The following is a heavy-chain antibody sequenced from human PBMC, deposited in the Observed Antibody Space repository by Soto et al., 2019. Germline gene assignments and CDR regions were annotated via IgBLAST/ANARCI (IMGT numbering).Heavy chain of an antibody. CDR2: IYYSGST. V-gene: IGHV4-59*08. CDR1: GGSISSYY. D-gene: IGHD6-13*01. CDR3: ARPVKHSSSWYYFDY. Sequence: PSETLSLTCTVSGGSISSYYWSWIRQPPGKGLEWIGYIYYSGSTNYNPSLKSRVTISVDTSKNQFSLKLSSVTAADTAVYYCARPVKHSSSWYYFDYWGQGTLVTVSS. J-gene: IGHJ4*02.